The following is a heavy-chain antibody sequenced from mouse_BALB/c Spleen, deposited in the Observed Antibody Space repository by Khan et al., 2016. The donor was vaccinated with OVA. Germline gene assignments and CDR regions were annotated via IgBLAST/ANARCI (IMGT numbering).Heavy chain of an antibody. CDR2: IYPGNSDT. D-gene: IGHD2-1*01. V-gene: IGHV1-5*01. J-gene: IGHJ3*01. CDR3: TNGNYVGWFAY. Sequence: EVQLQQSGTVLARPGASVKMSCKASGYSFTSYWMHWVKQRPGQGLEWIGAIYPGNSDTSYNQKFKGKAKLTVVTSASTAYMELSSLTNDDSAVYYCTNGNYVGWFAYWGQGTLVTVSA. CDR1: GYSFTSYW.